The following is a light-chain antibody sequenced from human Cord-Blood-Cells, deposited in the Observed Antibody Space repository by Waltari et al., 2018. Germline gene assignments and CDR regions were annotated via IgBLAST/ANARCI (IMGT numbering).Light chain of an antibody. CDR3: QQYNSYWT. CDR1: QSISSW. J-gene: IGKJ1*01. CDR2: KAT. V-gene: IGKV1-5*03. Sequence: DIQITQSPPTLSASVGDRVTITCRASQSISSWLAWYQQKPGKAPKLLIYKATSLESGVPSRFSGSGSWTEFTLTISSLQPDDFATYYCQQYNSYWTFGQGTKVKIK.